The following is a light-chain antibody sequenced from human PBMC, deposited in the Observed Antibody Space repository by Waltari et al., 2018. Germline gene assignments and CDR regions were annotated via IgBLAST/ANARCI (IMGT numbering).Light chain of an antibody. CDR2: SDN. Sequence: PPSVSAAPGNPARLTRGGDAIGRKSVHWFHPKPGQAPVLVIYSDNDRPSGIPERFSGSNSGNTATPAISRGEAGDEADYYCHWWDRSTVNWVFGGGTKRTVL. J-gene: IGLJ3*02. CDR3: HWWDRSTVNWV. CDR1: AIGRKS. V-gene: IGLV3-21*04.